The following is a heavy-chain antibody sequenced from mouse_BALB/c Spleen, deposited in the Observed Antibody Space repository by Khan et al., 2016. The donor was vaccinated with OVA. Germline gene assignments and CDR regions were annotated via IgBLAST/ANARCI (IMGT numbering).Heavy chain of an antibody. D-gene: IGHD1-1*01. CDR1: GFTFSTYG. CDR3: ARLAYYYNSEGFAY. V-gene: IGHV5-6*02. CDR2: ISSGGTYT. Sequence: EVMLVESGGDLVKPGGSLKLSCAASGFTFSTYGMSWVRQTPDRGLEWVATISSGGTYTFYPDNVKGRFTISRANANNTLYLQMSSLKSADKAMYYCARLAYYYNSEGFAYWGQGTLVTVSA. J-gene: IGHJ3*01.